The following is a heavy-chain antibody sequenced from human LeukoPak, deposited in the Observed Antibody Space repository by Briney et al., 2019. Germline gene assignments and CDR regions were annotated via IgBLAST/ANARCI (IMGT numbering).Heavy chain of an antibody. CDR2: ISYDGSNK. CDR3: ASGTGQWLVQEY. CDR1: GFTFSSYA. Sequence: GGSLPHHFAASGFTFSSYAMHWVRQAPGKGLEWVAVISYDGSNKYYGDSVKGRFTISRDNSKNTLYLQMNSLRAEDTAVYYCASGTGQWLVQEYWGQGT. V-gene: IGHV3-30-3*01. J-gene: IGHJ4*02. D-gene: IGHD6-19*01.